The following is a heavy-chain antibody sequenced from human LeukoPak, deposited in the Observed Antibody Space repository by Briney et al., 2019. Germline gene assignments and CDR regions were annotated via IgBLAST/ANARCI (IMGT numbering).Heavy chain of an antibody. V-gene: IGHV3-74*01. CDR1: GFTSNSYR. Sequence: GNLCCYCAASGFTSNSYRLVWLRQAPGHELMWVSCINPDGGWTVHADSVKGRFTTSRDYARNTLELQRNRLEVEDTSIYYCARYEQRPGVTASDPWRQGSMVGVSS. CDR2: INPDGGWT. CDR3: ARYEQRPGVTASDP. J-gene: IGHJ5*02. D-gene: IGHD2-21*02.